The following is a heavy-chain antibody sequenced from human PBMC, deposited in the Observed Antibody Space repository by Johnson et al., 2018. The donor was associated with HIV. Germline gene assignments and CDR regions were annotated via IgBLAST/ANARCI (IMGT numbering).Heavy chain of an antibody. V-gene: IGHV3-30*02. CDR2: IRDDGSNK. CDR1: GFTFSSYG. J-gene: IGHJ3*02. D-gene: IGHD1-26*01. CDR3: AKGIVGARGGFDI. Sequence: VQVVESGGGVVQPGGSLRLSCAASGFTFSSYGMHWVRQALGKGLEWVAFIRDDGSNKYYVDSVKGRFSISRDNSKNTLYLQMNSLRAEDTAVYYCAKGIVGARGGFDIWGKGTMVTVSS.